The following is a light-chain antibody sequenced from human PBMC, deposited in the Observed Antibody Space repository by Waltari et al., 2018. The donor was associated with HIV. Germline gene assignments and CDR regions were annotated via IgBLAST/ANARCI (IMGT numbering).Light chain of an antibody. J-gene: IGLJ2*01. Sequence: QSVVTQSPSASGTPGQSVTLSCSGSSSNIGSNNVFWYQNRPGTAPKLLIDRDNQRPSGVPDRISGSRSGTSASLAISGLRSEDEAVYYCVVWDDSLSGVVFGGGTSLTVL. CDR3: VVWDDSLSGVV. CDR2: RDN. CDR1: SSNIGSNN. V-gene: IGLV1-47*01.